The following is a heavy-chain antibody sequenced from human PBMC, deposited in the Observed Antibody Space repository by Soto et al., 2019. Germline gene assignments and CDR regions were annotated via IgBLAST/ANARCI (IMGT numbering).Heavy chain of an antibody. J-gene: IGHJ3*02. CDR1: GFTFSSYA. D-gene: IGHD1-1*01. CDR2: ISSGGST. CDR3: AKGLERYQDAFDI. Sequence: GGSLRLSCAASGFTFSSYAMSRVRQAPGKGLEWVSSISSGGSTYYADSVKGRFTISRDNSKNTLYLQMNSLRAEDTAVYYCAKGLERYQDAFDIWGQGTLVTVSS. V-gene: IGHV3-23*01.